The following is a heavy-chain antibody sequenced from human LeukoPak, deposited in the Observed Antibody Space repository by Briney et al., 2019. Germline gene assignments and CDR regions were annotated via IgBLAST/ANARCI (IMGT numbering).Heavy chain of an antibody. J-gene: IGHJ5*02. D-gene: IGHD3-22*01. CDR1: GGSFSGYY. CDR2: INHSGST. V-gene: IGHV4-34*01. CDR3: ARDYYDSSGYYRANWFDP. Sequence: PSETLSLTCAVYGGSFSGYYWSWIRQPPGKGLEWIGEINHSGSTNYNPSLKSRVTISVDTSKNKFSLKLSSVTAADTAVYYCARDYYDSSGYYRANWFDPWGQGTLVTVSS.